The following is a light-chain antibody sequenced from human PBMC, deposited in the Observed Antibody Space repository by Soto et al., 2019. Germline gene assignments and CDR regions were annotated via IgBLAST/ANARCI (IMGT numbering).Light chain of an antibody. CDR3: CSYAGRYTYV. Sequence: QSALTQPRSVSGSPGQSVTISCTGTRSDVGGYNYVSWYQHHPGKAPRLIIHDVSKRPSGVPDRFSGSKSGITASLTISGLLAEDEAHYYCCSYAGRYTYVFGTGTKVTV. J-gene: IGLJ1*01. CDR2: DVS. CDR1: RSDVGGYNY. V-gene: IGLV2-11*01.